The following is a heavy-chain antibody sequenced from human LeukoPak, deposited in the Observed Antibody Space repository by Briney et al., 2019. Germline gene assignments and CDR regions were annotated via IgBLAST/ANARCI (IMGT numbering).Heavy chain of an antibody. CDR2: FSGGDGSP. Sequence: GGSLRLSCVASGFTFSSYAMTWFRQAPGKGLEWVSSFSGGDGSPYHADSVKGRFTISRDNSKSTLYLQMNSLRAEDTAIYYCAKNGWLRSSGLWGDYWGQGALVTVSS. D-gene: IGHD5-12*01. CDR3: AKNGWLRSSGLWGDY. J-gene: IGHJ4*02. V-gene: IGHV3-23*01. CDR1: GFTFSSYA.